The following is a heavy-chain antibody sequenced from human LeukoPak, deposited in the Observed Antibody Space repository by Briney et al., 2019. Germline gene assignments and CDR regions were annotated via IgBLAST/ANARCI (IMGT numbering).Heavy chain of an antibody. CDR3: AKAFRSGDFGDYDLAL. D-gene: IGHD4-17*01. J-gene: IGHJ4*02. V-gene: IGHV3-30*02. CDR2: IRFDGTDK. CDR1: GFTFSSYE. Sequence: GSLRLSCAASGFTFSSYEMNWVRQAPGKGLEWLAFIRFDGTDKSYADSVKGRFSVSRDISKTTLYLQMNSLRDEDTAVYYCAKAFRSGDFGDYDLALWGQGTLVTVSS.